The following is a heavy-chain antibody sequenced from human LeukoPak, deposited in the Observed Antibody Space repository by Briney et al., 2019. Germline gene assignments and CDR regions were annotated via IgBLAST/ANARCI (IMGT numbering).Heavy chain of an antibody. CDR1: GGSISSGGYH. D-gene: IGHD3-22*01. CDR3: AKTDSSGYYGDY. J-gene: IGHJ4*02. Sequence: PSQTLSLTCTVSGGSISSGGYHWSWIRQHPGKGLVWIGYIYYSGSTYYNPSLKSRLTISSDTSKNQFSLKLSSVTAADTAVYYCAKTDSSGYYGDYWGQGTLVTVSS. V-gene: IGHV4-31*03. CDR2: IYYSGST.